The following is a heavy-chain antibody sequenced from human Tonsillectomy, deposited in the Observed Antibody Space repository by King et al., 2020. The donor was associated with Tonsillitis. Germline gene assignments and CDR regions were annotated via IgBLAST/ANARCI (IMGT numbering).Heavy chain of an antibody. CDR2: IYWNEDK. J-gene: IGHJ5*02. Sequence: ITLKESGPTLVKPTQTRTLTCTFSGFSLSTNGGGGGWIRQPPGKALEWLALIYWNEDKRYSPSLKSRLTITKDTSKNQVVQTMTNMDPVDTDTYYCAHSCAWLSASYYRFYPWGQGTLVTVSS. CDR3: AHSCAWLSASYYRFYP. CDR1: GFSLSTNGGG. D-gene: IGHD1-26*01. V-gene: IGHV2-5*01.